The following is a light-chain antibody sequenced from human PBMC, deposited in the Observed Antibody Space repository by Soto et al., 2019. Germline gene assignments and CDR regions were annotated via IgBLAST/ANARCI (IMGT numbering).Light chain of an antibody. Sequence: QSVLTQPPSASGTPGQRVTISCSGSSSNIGSHTVNWFQQLPGTAPKLLIYSNDQRPSGVPDRFSGSKSGTSASLAISGLQSEDDADYYCAAWDDRLNGYYVFGTGTKVTVL. V-gene: IGLV1-44*01. CDR2: SND. J-gene: IGLJ1*01. CDR1: SSNIGSHT. CDR3: AAWDDRLNGYYV.